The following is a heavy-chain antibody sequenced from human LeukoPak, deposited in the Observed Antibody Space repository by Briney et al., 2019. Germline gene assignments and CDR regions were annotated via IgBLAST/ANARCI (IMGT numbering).Heavy chain of an antibody. CDR2: IYYSGST. Sequence: SETLSLTCTVSGGSISSYYWSWIGQPPGKGLEWIGYIYYSGSTNYNPSLKSRVTISVDTSKNQFSLKLSSATAADTAVYYCARGIWGSYRSYYYYYYMDVWGKGTTVTVSS. J-gene: IGHJ6*03. V-gene: IGHV4-59*12. D-gene: IGHD3-16*02. CDR3: ARGIWGSYRSYYYYYYMDV. CDR1: GGSISSYY.